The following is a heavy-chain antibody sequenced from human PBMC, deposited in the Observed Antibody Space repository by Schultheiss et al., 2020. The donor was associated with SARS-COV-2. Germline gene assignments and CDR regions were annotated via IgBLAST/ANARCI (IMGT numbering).Heavy chain of an antibody. J-gene: IGHJ6*02. CDR3: ARDHHAEGVDV. CDR2: IYHSGST. CDR1: GGSISSGDYY. V-gene: IGHV4-30-4*01. Sequence: SQTLSLTCTVSGGSISSGDYYWSWIRQHPGKGLEWIGYIYHSGSTYYNPSLKSRVTISVDRSKNQFSLKLSSVTAADTAVYYCARDHHAEGVDVWGQGTTVTVSS. D-gene: IGHD1-14*01.